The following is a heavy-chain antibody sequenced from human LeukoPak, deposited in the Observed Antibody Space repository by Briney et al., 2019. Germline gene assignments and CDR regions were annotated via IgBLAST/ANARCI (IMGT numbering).Heavy chain of an antibody. J-gene: IGHJ4*02. V-gene: IGHV4-30-4*08. CDR1: GGSISSGDYY. CDR3: ARSHSSSWYGGFDY. CDR2: IYYSGST. D-gene: IGHD6-13*01. Sequence: SETLSLTCTVSGGSISSGDYYWSWIRQSPGKGLEWIGNIYYSGSTYYDPSLESRLTISVDTSKNQFSLNLRSVTAADTAVYYCARSHSSSWYGGFDYWGQGILVTVSS.